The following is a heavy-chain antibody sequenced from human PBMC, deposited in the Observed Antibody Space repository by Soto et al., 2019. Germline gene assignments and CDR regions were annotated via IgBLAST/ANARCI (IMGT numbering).Heavy chain of an antibody. CDR2: ISGSSSYI. CDR1: GFTFSSYS. Sequence: GGSLRLSCAASGFTFSSYSMNWVRQAPGKGLEWVSSISGSSSYIYYADSVRGRFTISRDNSKNTLYLQMNSLRAEDTAVYYCARIRSSGWIGYFDYWGQGTLVTVSS. J-gene: IGHJ4*02. V-gene: IGHV3-21*01. CDR3: ARIRSSGWIGYFDY. D-gene: IGHD6-19*01.